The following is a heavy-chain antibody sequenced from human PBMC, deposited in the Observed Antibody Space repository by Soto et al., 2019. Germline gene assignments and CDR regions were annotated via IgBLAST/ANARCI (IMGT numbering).Heavy chain of an antibody. CDR2: IIPIFGTA. J-gene: IGHJ6*02. CDR3: ASSYPGYSNYDPLVVHYYGMDV. Sequence: SVKVSCKASGGTFSSYAISWVRQAPGQGLEWMGGIIPIFGTANYAQKFQGRVTITADESTSTAYMELSSLRSEDTAVYYCASSYPGYSNYDPLVVHYYGMDVWGQGTTVTVSS. CDR1: GGTFSSYA. D-gene: IGHD4-4*01. V-gene: IGHV1-69*13.